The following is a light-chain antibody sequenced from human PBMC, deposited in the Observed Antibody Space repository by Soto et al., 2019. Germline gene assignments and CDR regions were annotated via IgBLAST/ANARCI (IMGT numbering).Light chain of an antibody. V-gene: IGKV3-20*01. CDR2: GAS. CDR1: HSVSSSY. CDR3: QQYYITFRT. Sequence: VLTLYHDTLSLSPGARATVSSMASHSVSSSYLTWYQQKPGQAPRLLIYGASSRDTGIPDRFSGSGSGTDFTLTISRLEPEDFAVYYCQQYYITFRTFGHRSKV. J-gene: IGKJ1*01.